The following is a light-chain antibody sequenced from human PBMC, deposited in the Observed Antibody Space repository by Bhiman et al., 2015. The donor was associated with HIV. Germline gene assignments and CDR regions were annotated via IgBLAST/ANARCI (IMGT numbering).Light chain of an antibody. J-gene: IGLJ1*01. V-gene: IGLV1-40*01. CDR2: GNS. CDR3: QSYDSSLYV. Sequence: QSVLTQPPSVSGAPGQRITVSCTGTSSNIGARHDVHWYQQLPGTAPKLLIYGNSNRPSGVPDRFSGSKSGTSASLAITGLQAEDEADYYCQSYDSSLYVFGTGTKVTVL. CDR1: SSNIGARHD.